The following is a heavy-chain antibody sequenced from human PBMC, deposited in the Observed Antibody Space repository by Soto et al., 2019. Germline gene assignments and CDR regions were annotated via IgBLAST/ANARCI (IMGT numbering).Heavy chain of an antibody. J-gene: IGHJ4*02. CDR1: GGTFSSYS. Sequence: ASVKVSCKASGGTFSSYSISWVRQAPGQGLEWMGGIIPIFGTANYAQKFQGRVTITADESTSTAYMELSSLRSEDTAVYYCARGLPQDGYNSVSVPDWGQGTLVTVSS. D-gene: IGHD5-12*01. CDR3: ARGLPQDGYNSVSVPD. CDR2: IIPIFGTA. V-gene: IGHV1-69*13.